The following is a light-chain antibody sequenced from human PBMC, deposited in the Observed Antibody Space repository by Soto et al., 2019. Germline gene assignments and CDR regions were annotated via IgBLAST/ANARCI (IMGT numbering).Light chain of an antibody. J-gene: IGKJ1*01. V-gene: IGKV1-5*01. CDR3: QQYETFSGT. CDR1: ESIDNW. Sequence: DIQMTQSPSTLSASVGDTVTITCRASESIDNWLAWYQQKPGKAPKLLIFDASSLESGVPSRFSGSASGTEFTLTISSLQPDDFATYYCQQYETFSGTFGPGTKVDIK. CDR2: DAS.